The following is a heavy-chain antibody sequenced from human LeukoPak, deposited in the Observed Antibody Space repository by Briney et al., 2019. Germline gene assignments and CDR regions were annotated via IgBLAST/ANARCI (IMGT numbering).Heavy chain of an antibody. Sequence: GGSLRLSCAASGFTFSSYSMNWVRQAPGKGLKWVSSISDSGDTPYYADSVKGLFTISRDNSKNTLYLQMSSLRAEDTAVYYCASWPVGWYGEDSWGQGTLVTVSS. V-gene: IGHV3-23*01. J-gene: IGHJ4*02. CDR2: ISDSGDTP. CDR1: GFTFSSYS. D-gene: IGHD6-19*01. CDR3: ASWPVGWYGEDS.